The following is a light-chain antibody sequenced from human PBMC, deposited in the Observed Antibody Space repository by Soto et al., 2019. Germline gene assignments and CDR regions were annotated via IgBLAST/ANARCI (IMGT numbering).Light chain of an antibody. J-gene: IGKJ1*01. CDR2: GAS. Sequence: EIVMTQSPATLSVSPGERATLSCRASQRVSSNVAWYQQKPGQAPRLLIYGASTRATGIPARFSGSGSGTEFTLTISSLQSEDFAVYYCQHYNNWPRTFGQGTKVEIK. V-gene: IGKV3-15*01. CDR3: QHYNNWPRT. CDR1: QRVSSN.